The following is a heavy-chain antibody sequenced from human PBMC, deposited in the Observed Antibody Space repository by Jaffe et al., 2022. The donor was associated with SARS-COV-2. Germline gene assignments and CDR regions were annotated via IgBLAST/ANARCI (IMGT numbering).Heavy chain of an antibody. V-gene: IGHV4-39*01. Sequence: QLHLQESGPGLVKPSETLSLICSVSGDSISSNSYYWGWIRQPPGKGLEWIGDIFYTGTTYYNPSLRSRVTISVDVSKDQFSLSLSSVTAADTAVYYCVTWGRAPKSGFSYYSFPKGNHYWGQGALVTVSS. D-gene: IGHD5-18*01. J-gene: IGHJ4*02. CDR3: VTWGRAPKSGFSYYSFPKGNHY. CDR2: IFYTGTT. CDR1: GDSISSNSYY.